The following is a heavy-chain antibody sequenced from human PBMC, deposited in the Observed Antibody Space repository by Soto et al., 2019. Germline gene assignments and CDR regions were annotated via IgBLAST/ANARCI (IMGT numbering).Heavy chain of an antibody. CDR2: IKSKTDGGTT. V-gene: IGHV3-15*07. CDR1: GFTFSNAW. J-gene: IGHJ4*02. Sequence: GGSLRLSCAASGFTFSNAWMNWVRQAPGKGLEWVGRIKSKTDGGTTDYAAPVKGRFTISRDDSKNTLYLQMNSLKTEDTAVYYCTAEILRFLEWFPPPGGYWGQGTLVTVSS. D-gene: IGHD3-3*01. CDR3: TAEILRFLEWFPPPGGY.